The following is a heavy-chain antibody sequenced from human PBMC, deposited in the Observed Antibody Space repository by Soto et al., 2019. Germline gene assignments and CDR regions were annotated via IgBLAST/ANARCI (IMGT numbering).Heavy chain of an antibody. J-gene: IGHJ1*01. V-gene: IGHV1-69*02. Sequence: SVKVSCKASGGTFSSYTISWVRQAPGQGLEWMGRIIPILGIANYAQKFQGRVTITADKSTSTAYMELSSLRSEDTAVYYCATSSGWYKYFQHWGQGTLVTVSS. D-gene: IGHD6-19*01. CDR2: IIPILGIA. CDR3: ATSSGWYKYFQH. CDR1: GGTFSSYT.